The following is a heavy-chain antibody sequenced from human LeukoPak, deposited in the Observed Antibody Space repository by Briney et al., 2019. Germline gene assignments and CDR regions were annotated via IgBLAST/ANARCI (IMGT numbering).Heavy chain of an antibody. CDR1: GYTFTGYY. J-gene: IGHJ2*01. Sequence: ASVKVSCKASGYTFTGYYMHWVRQAPGQGLEWMGWINPNSGGTNYAQKLQGRVTMTTDTSTSTAYMELRSLRSDDTAVYYCARGFTTVVTDWYFDLWGRGTLVTVSS. CDR3: ARGFTTVVTDWYFDL. CDR2: INPNSGGT. D-gene: IGHD4-23*01. V-gene: IGHV1-2*02.